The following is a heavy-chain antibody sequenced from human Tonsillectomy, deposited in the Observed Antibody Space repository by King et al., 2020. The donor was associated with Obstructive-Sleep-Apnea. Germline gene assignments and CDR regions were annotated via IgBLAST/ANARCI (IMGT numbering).Heavy chain of an antibody. CDR1: GFAFSTYW. CDR2: IKQDGSEK. J-gene: IGHJ3*02. Sequence: VQLVESGGGLVQPGGSLRLSCAASGFAFSTYWMSWVRQAPGKGLEWVANIKQDGSEKYYVDSVKGRFTISRDNAKNSLYLQMNSLRAEDTAVYYCAREVTYYYGSGTYNPGAFDSWGQGTMVTVSS. V-gene: IGHV3-7*01. D-gene: IGHD3-10*01. CDR3: AREVTYYYGSGTYNPGAFDS.